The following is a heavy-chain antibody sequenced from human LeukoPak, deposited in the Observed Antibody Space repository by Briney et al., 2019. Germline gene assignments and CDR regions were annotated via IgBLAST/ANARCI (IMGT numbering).Heavy chain of an antibody. CDR3: ARGSRGAVPPDY. V-gene: IGHV4-61*02. Sequence: PSETLSLTCTVSGGSISSGSYYWSWIRQPAGKGLEWIGRIYTSGSTNYNPSLKSRVTISVDTSKNQFSLKLSSVTAADTAVYYCARGSRGAVPPDYWGQGTLVTVSS. D-gene: IGHD6-19*01. CDR1: GGSISSGSYY. J-gene: IGHJ4*02. CDR2: IYTSGST.